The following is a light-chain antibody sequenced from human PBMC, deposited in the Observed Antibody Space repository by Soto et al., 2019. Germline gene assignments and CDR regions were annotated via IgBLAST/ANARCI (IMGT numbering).Light chain of an antibody. Sequence: EILLTQSPATLSLSPGERATLSFRASQSVYSSYLAWYQQRPGQAPRLLFYDASIRATGIPDRFSGSGSGTDFSLTISRLEPEDFAVYYCHQYGSSPWTFGQGTKMDIK. CDR3: HQYGSSPWT. V-gene: IGKV3-20*01. J-gene: IGKJ1*01. CDR1: QSVYSSY. CDR2: DAS.